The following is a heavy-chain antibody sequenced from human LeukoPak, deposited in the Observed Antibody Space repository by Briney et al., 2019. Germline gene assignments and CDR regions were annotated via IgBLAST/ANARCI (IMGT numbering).Heavy chain of an antibody. CDR1: GFTFNDYA. V-gene: IGHV3-9*03. D-gene: IGHD5-24*01. J-gene: IGHJ4*02. CDR2: ISWNSGSI. Sequence: GGSLRLSCAASGFTFNDYAMHWVRQAPGKGLEWVAGISWNSGSIDHADSVKGRFTISRDNAKNSLYLQMNSLRAEDMALYYCAKGGEMSTIYSGIDYWGQGTLVTVSS. CDR3: AKGGEMSTIYSGIDY.